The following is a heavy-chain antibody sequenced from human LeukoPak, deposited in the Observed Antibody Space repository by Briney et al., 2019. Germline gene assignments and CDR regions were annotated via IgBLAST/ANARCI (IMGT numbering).Heavy chain of an antibody. V-gene: IGHV3-30*18. J-gene: IGHJ6*02. D-gene: IGHD3-10*01. CDR3: ANDLITMVRGSAMDV. CDR1: GFSFNNYG. CDR2: IIYDGYYK. Sequence: GRSLRLSCAASGFSFNNYGMHWVRQAPGKGLEWVALIIYDGYYKYYADSVKGRFTISRDDSKNTLYLQVNSLRAEDTAVYYCANDLITMVRGSAMDVWGQGTTVIVSS.